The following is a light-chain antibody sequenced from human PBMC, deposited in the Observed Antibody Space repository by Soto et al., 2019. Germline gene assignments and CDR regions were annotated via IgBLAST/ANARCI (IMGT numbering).Light chain of an antibody. Sequence: QSVLTQPPPASGTPGQRVTISCSGGSSNIGINTVNWYQQLPGTAPKVLIYTDNQRPSGVPDRFSGSKSGTSASLAISGLRSEDEADYYCVSWDDSLSGLVFGTGTKVTVL. CDR3: VSWDDSLSGLV. CDR1: SSNIGINT. J-gene: IGLJ1*01. V-gene: IGLV1-44*01. CDR2: TDN.